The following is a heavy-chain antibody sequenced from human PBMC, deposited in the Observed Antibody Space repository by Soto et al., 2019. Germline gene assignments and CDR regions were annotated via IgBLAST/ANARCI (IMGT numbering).Heavy chain of an antibody. J-gene: IGHJ6*02. CDR1: GFTFGDYA. CDR3: AKDAGRTYYYGMDV. Sequence: GGSLSLSCAASGFTFGDYAMTWVRQAPGKGLEWVSGISWNSGSIGYADSVKGRFAISRDNAKNSLYLQMNSLRAEDTALYYCAKDAGRTYYYGMDVWGQGTTVTVSS. V-gene: IGHV3-9*01. CDR2: ISWNSGSI.